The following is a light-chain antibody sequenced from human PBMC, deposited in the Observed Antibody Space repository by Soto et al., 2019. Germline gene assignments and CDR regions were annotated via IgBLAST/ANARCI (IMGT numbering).Light chain of an antibody. CDR1: QSVHNF. J-gene: IGKJ1*01. V-gene: IGKV3-20*01. CDR3: QQYGSSSWT. Sequence: ELVLTQSPATLSLSPGDRDALSCKASQSVHNFLAWYQQKPGQAPRLLIYGASSRATGIPDRFSGSGSGTDFTLTISRLEPEDFAVYYCQQYGSSSWTFGQGTKVDIK. CDR2: GAS.